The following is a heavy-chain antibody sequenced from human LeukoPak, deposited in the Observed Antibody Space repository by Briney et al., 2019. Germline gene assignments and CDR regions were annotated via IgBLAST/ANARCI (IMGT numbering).Heavy chain of an antibody. CDR1: GFTFSNYN. D-gene: IGHD3-22*01. J-gene: IGHJ4*02. V-gene: IGHV3-48*01. Sequence: PGGSLRLSCADSGFTFSNYNMNWVRQAPGKGLEWVSYISSSGSKIFYADSVKGRLTISRDNAKNSLYLQMNSLRAEDTAVYYCERNTPEGGYFGYWGQGTLVTVSS. CDR3: ERNTPEGGYFGY. CDR2: ISSSGSKI.